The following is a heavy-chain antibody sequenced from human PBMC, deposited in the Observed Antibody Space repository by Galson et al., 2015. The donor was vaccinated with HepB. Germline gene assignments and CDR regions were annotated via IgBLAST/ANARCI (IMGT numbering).Heavy chain of an antibody. CDR1: GFTFSSYV. V-gene: IGHV3-23*01. CDR2: ITGSGDNT. Sequence: RLSCAASGFTFSSYVMNWVRQAPGKGLEWISCITGSGDNTYYADSVKGRFTISRDNSKNTLYLQMNSLRAEDTAVYYCAKRVPAAYNYYYYMDVWGKGTTATVSS. D-gene: IGHD2-2*01. CDR3: AKRVPAAYNYYYYMDV. J-gene: IGHJ6*03.